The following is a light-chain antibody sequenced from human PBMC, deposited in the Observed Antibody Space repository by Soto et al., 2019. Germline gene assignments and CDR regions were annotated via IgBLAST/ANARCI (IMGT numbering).Light chain of an antibody. CDR3: QQSSNYLYT. V-gene: IGKV1-5*03. CDR1: QSIRNS. Sequence: DVQMTQSPSTLSASVGDRVTITCRASQSIRNSLAWYQQKPGKAPKLLIYQASTLEGGVPSRFSGSGSGTEFTLTISSLQPDDFATYYCQQSSNYLYTFGQGTKLEIK. CDR2: QAS. J-gene: IGKJ2*01.